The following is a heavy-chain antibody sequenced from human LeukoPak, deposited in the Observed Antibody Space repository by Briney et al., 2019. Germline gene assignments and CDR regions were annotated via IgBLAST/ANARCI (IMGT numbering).Heavy chain of an antibody. J-gene: IGHJ4*02. Sequence: GGSLRLSCAASGFTFSSYWMHWVRQAPGKGLVWVSRINSDGSSTSYADSVKGRFTISRDNAKNTLYLQMNSLRAEDTAEYYCARGERDYEFWSGYFWGQGTLVTVSS. CDR2: INSDGSST. CDR3: ARGERDYEFWSGYF. V-gene: IGHV3-74*01. D-gene: IGHD3-3*01. CDR1: GFTFSSYW.